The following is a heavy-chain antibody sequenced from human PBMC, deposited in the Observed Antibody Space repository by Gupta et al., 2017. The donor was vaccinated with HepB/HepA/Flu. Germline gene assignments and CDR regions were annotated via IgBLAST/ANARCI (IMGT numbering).Heavy chain of an antibody. CDR1: GFTFSNYA. CDR2: ITDSGGGK. CDR3: ARAPGYYFDF. J-gene: IGHJ4*02. Sequence: EVEVLESGGGLGQPGGSLRLSCEASGFTFSNYAVRWLRQAPGKGLEWVSSITDSGGGKTYADSVKGRFTISRDNSKNTLFLQMNGLRAEDTAVYFCARAPGYYFDFWGQGILVTVSS. V-gene: IGHV3-23*01. D-gene: IGHD7-27*01.